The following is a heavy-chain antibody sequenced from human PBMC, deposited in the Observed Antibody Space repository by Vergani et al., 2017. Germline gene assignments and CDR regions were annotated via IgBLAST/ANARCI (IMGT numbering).Heavy chain of an antibody. Sequence: EVQLLESGGGLVQPGGSLRLSCAASGFTFSSYAMSWVRQAPGKGLEWVSAISGSGGSTYYADSVKGRFTISRDNAKNSLYLQMNSLRAEDTAVYYCARVRGELLHYYYMDVWGKGTTVTVSS. V-gene: IGHV3-23*01. CDR1: GFTFSSYA. J-gene: IGHJ6*03. CDR2: ISGSGGST. D-gene: IGHD1-26*01. CDR3: ARVRGELLHYYYMDV.